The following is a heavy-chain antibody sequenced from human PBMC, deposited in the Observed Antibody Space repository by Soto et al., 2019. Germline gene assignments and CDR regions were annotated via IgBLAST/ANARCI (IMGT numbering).Heavy chain of an antibody. D-gene: IGHD4-17*01. CDR1: GYTFTSYG. V-gene: IGHV1-18*01. CDR2: ISPFRGHT. J-gene: IGHJ1*01. CDR3: AMDYGDRPEYFQH. Sequence: QVQLVQSGSELKKPGASVKVSCKASGYTFTSYGISWVRQAPGQGLEWMGWISPFRGHTQYSQKAQGRVTLTTDPSSNTAYMEMTTLAVDDTAVYYCAMDYGDRPEYFQHWGQDTLVTVSS.